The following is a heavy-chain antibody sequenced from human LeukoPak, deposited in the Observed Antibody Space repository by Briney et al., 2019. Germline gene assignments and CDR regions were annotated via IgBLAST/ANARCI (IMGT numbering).Heavy chain of an antibody. J-gene: IGHJ6*04. CDR1: GFTVSSKY. Sequence: GGSLRLSCAASGFTVSSKYMSWVRQAPGKGLEWVADISGSSDDIHYADSVTGRFTISRDNAKNSVYLQMNSLRVGDAAVYYCARDSGRYGYYMDVWGKGTTVTVSS. CDR2: ISGSSDDI. CDR3: ARDSGRYGYYMDV. V-gene: IGHV3-48*01. D-gene: IGHD1-26*01.